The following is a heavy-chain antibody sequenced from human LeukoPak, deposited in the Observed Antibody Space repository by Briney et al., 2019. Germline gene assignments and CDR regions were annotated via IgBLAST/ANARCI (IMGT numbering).Heavy chain of an antibody. Sequence: GGSLRLSCAASGFTFSSYWMSWVRQAPGKGLEWVANIKQDGSEKYYVDSVKGRFTISRDNAKNSLYLQMNSLRAEDTAVYYCARGGAYYYDSRGYYETYYFDYWGQGTLVTVSS. V-gene: IGHV3-7*01. D-gene: IGHD3-22*01. J-gene: IGHJ4*02. CDR3: ARGGAYYYDSRGYYETYYFDY. CDR2: IKQDGSEK. CDR1: GFTFSSYW.